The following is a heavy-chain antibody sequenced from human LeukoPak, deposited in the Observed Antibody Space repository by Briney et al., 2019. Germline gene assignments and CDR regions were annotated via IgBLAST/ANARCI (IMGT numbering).Heavy chain of an antibody. D-gene: IGHD4-17*01. J-gene: IGHJ4*02. V-gene: IGHV4-59*01. CDR1: GGSFSGYY. CDR3: ARDRYGDYAADY. CDR2: IYYSGST. Sequence: SETLSLTCAVYGGSFSGYYWSWIRQPPGKGLEWIGYIYYSGSTNYNPSLKSRVTISVDTSENQFSLKLSSVTAADTAVYYCARDRYGDYAADYWGQGTLVTVSS.